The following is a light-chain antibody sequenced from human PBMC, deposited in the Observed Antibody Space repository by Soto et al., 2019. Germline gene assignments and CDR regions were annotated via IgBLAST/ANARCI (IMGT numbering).Light chain of an antibody. J-gene: IGKJ1*01. CDR1: QSFSSNY. V-gene: IGKV3-20*01. CDR2: GAS. CDR3: QQYDSSPLT. Sequence: EIVLTQSPCTLSLSPGAGATLSSRASQSFSSNYVAWYQHKPGQAPRLLIYGASSRATGIPDRFGGFGSGTDVTLPITRLEPEDFAVYFCQQYDSSPLTFGQGTKVDIK.